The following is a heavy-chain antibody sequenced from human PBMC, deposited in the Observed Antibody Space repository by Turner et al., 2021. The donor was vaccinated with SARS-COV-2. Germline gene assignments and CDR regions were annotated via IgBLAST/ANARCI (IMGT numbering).Heavy chain of an antibody. Sequence: QVPLVQSGAEVNKAGAALKVSCKASGYTVTSYGTSWVRQAPGQGLEWMEWLSAYNGNTGDAQKLQGRVTMTTVTSTSTAYMGLRTLTSDEPALYDCARYIRGGVAALAFDIWGHGTMVTICS. CDR2: LSAYNGNT. CDR1: GYTVTSYG. J-gene: IGHJ3*02. V-gene: IGHV1-18*04. D-gene: IGHD6-19*01. CDR3: ARYIRGGVAALAFDI.